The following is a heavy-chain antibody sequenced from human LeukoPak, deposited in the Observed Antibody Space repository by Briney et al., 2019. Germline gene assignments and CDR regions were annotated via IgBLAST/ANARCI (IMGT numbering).Heavy chain of an antibody. Sequence: ASVKVSCKASGYTFSGYYIHWVRQAPGQGPEWMGWIYPNNGVTNYAQSFQGRVTVTRDTSISTAYMEFYRLRSDDTALYYCAGGASLGTWDGGFDLWGLGTMVTVSS. CDR1: GYTFSGYY. D-gene: IGHD1-7*01. J-gene: IGHJ3*01. CDR2: IYPNNGVT. V-gene: IGHV1-2*02. CDR3: AGGASLGTWDGGFDL.